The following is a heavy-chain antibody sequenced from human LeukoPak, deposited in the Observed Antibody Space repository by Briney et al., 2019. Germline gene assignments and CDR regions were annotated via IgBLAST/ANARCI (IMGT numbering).Heavy chain of an antibody. CDR1: GFTVSSNY. V-gene: IGHV3-66*01. CDR2: IYNGGST. Sequence: SGGSLRLSCAASGFTVSSNYMSWVRQAPGKGLEWVSVIYNGGSTYYADSVKSRFTISRDNSKNTLNLQMNSLRAEDTAVYYCARIAAAGPFDYWGQGTLVTVSS. CDR3: ARIAAAGPFDY. J-gene: IGHJ4*02. D-gene: IGHD6-13*01.